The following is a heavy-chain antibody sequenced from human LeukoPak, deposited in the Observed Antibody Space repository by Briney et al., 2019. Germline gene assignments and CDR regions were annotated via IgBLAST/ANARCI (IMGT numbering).Heavy chain of an antibody. CDR1: GYTFTDYY. J-gene: IGHJ4*02. CDR3: ARGGFCGSTSCHLFDY. D-gene: IGHD2-2*01. CDR2: INPNSGGT. Sequence: ASVKVSCKASGYTFTDYYMHWVRQAPGQGLEWMGWINPNSGGTDYAQKFQGRVTMTRDTSISTAYMELSRLRSDDTAVYYCARGGFCGSTSCHLFDYWGQETLVTVSS. V-gene: IGHV1-2*02.